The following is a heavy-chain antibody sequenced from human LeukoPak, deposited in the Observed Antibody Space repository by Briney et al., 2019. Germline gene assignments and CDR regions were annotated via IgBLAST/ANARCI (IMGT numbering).Heavy chain of an antibody. D-gene: IGHD6-13*01. CDR1: GFTFSGSA. J-gene: IGHJ4*02. V-gene: IGHV3-73*01. CDR3: AREAAPPEEAGFDY. CDR2: IRSKTNSYAT. Sequence: GGSLRLSCAASGFTFSGSAIHWVRQASGKGLEWVGRIRSKTNSYATAYPASVKGRFTISRDNSKNTLYLQMNSLRAEDTAVYYCAREAAPPEEAGFDYWGQGTLVTVSS.